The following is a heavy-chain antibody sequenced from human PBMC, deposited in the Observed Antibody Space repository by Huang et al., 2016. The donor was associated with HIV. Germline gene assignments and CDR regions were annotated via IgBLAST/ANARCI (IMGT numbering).Heavy chain of an antibody. Sequence: EVQLVQSGAVVKKPGESLKISCKGSGYTFNGYWIGWVRQMPGKGLEWMGIIYPGDSDTTYSPSFQGQVTISADKSISTAYVQWGGLKASDTAMYYCARQGVGDFVVEPTGLGAFDIWGQGTMVTVSS. D-gene: IGHD2-2*01. CDR1: GYTFNGYW. CDR3: ARQGVGDFVVEPTGLGAFDI. J-gene: IGHJ3*02. CDR2: IYPGDSDT. V-gene: IGHV5-51*01.